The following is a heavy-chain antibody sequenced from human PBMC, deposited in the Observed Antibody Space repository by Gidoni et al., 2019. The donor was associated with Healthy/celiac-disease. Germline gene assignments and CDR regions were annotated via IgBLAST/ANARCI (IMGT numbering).Heavy chain of an antibody. Sequence: EVQLVQSGAEVKKPGESLKISCKGSGYSFTSYWIGWVRQMPGNGLEWMGIIYPGDSDTRYSPAFQGQVTISADKSISTAYLQWSSLKASDTAMYYWARGRSFFTIFGDNYYYYGMDVWGQGTTVTVSS. CDR2: IYPGDSDT. V-gene: IGHV5-51*03. CDR3: ARGRSFFTIFGDNYYYYGMDV. D-gene: IGHD3-3*01. CDR1: GYSFTSYW. J-gene: IGHJ6*02.